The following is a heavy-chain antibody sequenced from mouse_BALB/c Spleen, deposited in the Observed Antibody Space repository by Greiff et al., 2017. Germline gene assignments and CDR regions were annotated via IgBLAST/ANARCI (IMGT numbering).Heavy chain of an antibody. Sequence: VQLVESGPGLVAPSQSLSITCTVSGFSLTSYDISWIRQPPGKGLEWLGVIWTGGGTNYNSAFMSRLSISKDNSKSQVFLKMNSLQTDDTAIYYCVRAYGNYVGFAYWGQGTLVTVSA. D-gene: IGHD2-1*01. CDR3: VRAYGNYVGFAY. V-gene: IGHV2-9-2*01. CDR2: IWTGGGT. J-gene: IGHJ3*01. CDR1: GFSLTSYD.